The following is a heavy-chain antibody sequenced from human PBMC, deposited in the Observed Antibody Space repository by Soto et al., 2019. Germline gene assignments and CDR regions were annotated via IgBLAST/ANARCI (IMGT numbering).Heavy chain of an antibody. CDR1: GGPFSTYA. CDR2: IIPIFGTA. Sequence: QLVQSGAEVKKPGSSVKVSCKASGGPFSTYAISWVRQAPGQGLEWMGGIIPIFGTANYAQRFLGRVTISADDSTSTAYMELRSLTSDGTAVYYCAKALTMASPNWFDPWGQGTQVTVSS. CDR3: AKALTMASPNWFDP. V-gene: IGHV1-69*01. D-gene: IGHD3-10*01. J-gene: IGHJ5*02.